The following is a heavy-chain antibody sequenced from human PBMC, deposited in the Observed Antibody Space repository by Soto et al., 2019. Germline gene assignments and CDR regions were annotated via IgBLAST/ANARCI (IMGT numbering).Heavy chain of an antibody. CDR1: GGSMSSSSYY. Sequence: PSETLSLTCTVAGGSMSSSSYYWGWIRQPPGKGLEWIGSIYYSGSTYYTPSLKSRVTTSVDKSKNNFSLKLSSVTDEDTAVYYCARNYGVAAAVDYWGQGTLVTVSS. D-gene: IGHD6-13*01. CDR2: IYYSGST. CDR3: ARNYGVAAAVDY. J-gene: IGHJ4*02. V-gene: IGHV4-39*02.